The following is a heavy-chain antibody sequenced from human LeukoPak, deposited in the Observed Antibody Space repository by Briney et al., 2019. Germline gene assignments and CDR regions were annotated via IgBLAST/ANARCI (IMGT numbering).Heavy chain of an antibody. J-gene: IGHJ4*02. Sequence: SETLSLTCTVSGGSISDDYWSWLRQPPGEGLEWIAYIHYSGTTNYNPSLKSRVTISVDTSKNQFSLKLSSVTAADTAVYYCARQTGYSGYPIPFDYWGQGTLVAVSS. CDR1: GGSISDDY. CDR3: ARQTGYSGYPIPFDY. V-gene: IGHV4-59*08. CDR2: IHYSGTT. D-gene: IGHD5-12*01.